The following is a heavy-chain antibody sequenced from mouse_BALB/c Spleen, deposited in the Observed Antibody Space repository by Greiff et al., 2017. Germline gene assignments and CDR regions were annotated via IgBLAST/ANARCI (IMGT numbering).Heavy chain of an antibody. V-gene: IGHV3-2*02. J-gene: IGHJ2*01. CDR3: ARWGLGRDY. D-gene: IGHD4-1*01. CDR2: ISYSGST. Sequence: EVKLQESGPGLVKPSQSLSLTCTVTGYSITSDYAWNWIRQFPGNKLEWMGYISYSGSTSYNPSLKSRISITRDTSKNQFFLQLNSVTTEDTATYYCARWGLGRDYWGQGTTLTVSS. CDR1: GYSITSDYA.